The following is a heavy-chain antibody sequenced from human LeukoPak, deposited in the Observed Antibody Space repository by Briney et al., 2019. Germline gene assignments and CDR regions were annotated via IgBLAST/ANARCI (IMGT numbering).Heavy chain of an antibody. V-gene: IGHV3-30*18. CDR1: GFTFSSYG. J-gene: IGHJ3*01. CDR2: ISYDGSNK. Sequence: GGSLRLSCAVSGFTFSSYGMHWVRQAPGKGLEGVAVISYDGSNKYYADSVKGRFTISRDNAKNSLSLQMNSLIPEDTALYFCAKSQGYDRGCFDVWGQGTRVTVSS. CDR3: AKSQGYDRGCFDV. D-gene: IGHD3-22*01.